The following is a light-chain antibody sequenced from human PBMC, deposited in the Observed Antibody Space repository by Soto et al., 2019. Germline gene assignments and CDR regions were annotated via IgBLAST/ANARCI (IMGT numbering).Light chain of an antibody. V-gene: IGKV3-15*01. J-gene: IGKJ4*01. CDR2: SAS. Sequence: EIVMTQSPVTLSVSPGERATLSCRASQSVSSYLAWYQQKRGQAPRLLIYSASTRATGIPARFSGSGSRTEFTLTISSLQSEDFAVYYCQQYNNWPPHALTCGGGTKVDIK. CDR1: QSVSSY. CDR3: QQYNNWPPHALT.